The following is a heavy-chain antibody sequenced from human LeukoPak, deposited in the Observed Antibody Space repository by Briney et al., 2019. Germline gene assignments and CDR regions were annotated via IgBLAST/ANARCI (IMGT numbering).Heavy chain of an antibody. J-gene: IGHJ6*03. CDR1: GFTFSNAW. CDR2: IKSKTDGGTT. CDR3: ATPGGYSRWYYYYMDV. Sequence: GGSLRLSCAASGFTFSNAWMSWVRQAPGKGLEWVGRIKSKTDGGTTDYAAPVKGRFTISRDDSKNTLYLQMNSLKTEDTAVYYCATPGGYSRWYYYYMDVWGKGTTVTVSS. V-gene: IGHV3-15*01. D-gene: IGHD5-12*01.